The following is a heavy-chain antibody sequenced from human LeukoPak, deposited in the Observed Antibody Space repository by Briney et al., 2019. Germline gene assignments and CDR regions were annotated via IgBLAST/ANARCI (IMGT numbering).Heavy chain of an antibody. D-gene: IGHD5-12*01. CDR3: AKQGGYADY. J-gene: IGHJ4*02. V-gene: IGHV3-30*18. CDR2: VSYDGSIK. Sequence: GGSLRLSCAASGFSFSNYGMHWVRQAPGKGLEWLAVVSYDGSIKYYADSVKGRFTISRDNSKNTLYLQMNSLRAEDTAVYYCAKQGGYADYWGQGTLVTVSS. CDR1: GFSFSNYG.